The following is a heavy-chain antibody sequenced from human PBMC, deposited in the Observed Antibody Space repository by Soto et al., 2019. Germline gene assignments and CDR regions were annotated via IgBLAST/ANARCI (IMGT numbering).Heavy chain of an antibody. CDR1: GDSVSSNSAS. D-gene: IGHD6-19*01. CDR3: AREGKSSGWAYYFDY. J-gene: IGHJ4*02. V-gene: IGHV6-1*01. Sequence: SQTLSLTCAISGDSVSSNSASWNLIRQSPSRGLEWLGRTYYRSKWYNDYAVSVKSRITINPDTSKNQFSLQLNSVTPEDTAVYYCAREGKSSGWAYYFDYWGQGTLVTVYS. CDR2: TYYRSKWYN.